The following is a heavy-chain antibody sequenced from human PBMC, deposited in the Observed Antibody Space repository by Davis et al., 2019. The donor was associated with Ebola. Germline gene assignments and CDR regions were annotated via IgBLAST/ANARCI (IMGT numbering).Heavy chain of an antibody. J-gene: IGHJ4*02. CDR2: IKYDGSEI. V-gene: IGHV3-7*03. CDR1: GFTFSGFS. Sequence: GESLKISCAASGFTFSGFSMSWVRQAPGKSPEWVATIKYDGSEIPCVDSVKGRFTISRDNAKDLLYMQMNSLRAEDTAVYYCAKSGGEYQLLNSMDYWGQGTLVTVSS. D-gene: IGHD2-2*01. CDR3: AKSGGEYQLLNSMDY.